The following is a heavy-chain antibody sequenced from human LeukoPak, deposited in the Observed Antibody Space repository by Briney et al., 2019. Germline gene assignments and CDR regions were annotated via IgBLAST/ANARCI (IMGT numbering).Heavy chain of an antibody. CDR3: ARDPYYYGSASYTFDY. Sequence: ASVKVSCKASGYTFTNYGVGWVRQAPGQGLEWLGWISTYSGHTNSPQKFQDRVTMTTDTSTSTAYMELGSLTSDDTAVYYCARDPYYYGSASYTFDYWGQGILVTVSS. CDR2: ISTYSGHT. CDR1: GYTFTNYG. D-gene: IGHD3-10*01. J-gene: IGHJ4*02. V-gene: IGHV1-18*01.